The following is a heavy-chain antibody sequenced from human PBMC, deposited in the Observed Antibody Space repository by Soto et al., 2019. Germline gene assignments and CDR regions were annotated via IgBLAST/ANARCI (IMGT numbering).Heavy chain of an antibody. Sequence: PSETLSLTCAVSGGSISSSSWWSWVRQPPGKGLEWIGEIYHSGSTNYNPSLKSRVTISVDKSKNQFSLKLSSVTAADTAVYYCARGVVVVVAAMDYYYGMDVWGQGTTVTVSS. V-gene: IGHV4-4*02. CDR2: IYHSGST. CDR3: ARGVVVVVAAMDYYYGMDV. D-gene: IGHD2-15*01. CDR1: GGSISSSSW. J-gene: IGHJ6*02.